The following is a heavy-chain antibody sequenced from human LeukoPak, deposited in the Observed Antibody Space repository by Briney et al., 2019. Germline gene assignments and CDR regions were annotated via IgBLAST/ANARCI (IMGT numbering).Heavy chain of an antibody. CDR3: AREPRYCSGGNSYRGGYMDV. CDR2: IFYSGST. V-gene: IGHV4-34*12. Sequence: SETLSLTCAVYGGSFSGYYWSWIRQPPGKGLEWIGSIFYSGSTYYNPSLKSRVTISVDTSKNQFSLKLSSVTAADTAVYYCAREPRYCSGGNSYRGGYMDVWGKGTTVTVSS. J-gene: IGHJ6*03. CDR1: GGSFSGYY. D-gene: IGHD2-15*01.